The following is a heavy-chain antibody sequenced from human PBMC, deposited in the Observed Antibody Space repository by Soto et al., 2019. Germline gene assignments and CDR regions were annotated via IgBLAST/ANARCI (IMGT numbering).Heavy chain of an antibody. CDR1: GFIFDDFT. Sequence: SGGSLRLSCAASGFIFDDFTMHWVRLVPGKGLQWVSYINWDGRIAMYADSVKGRFTISRDNTNNHLYLQMNSLRPDDTALYYCAKDEGAAVESPGDWGHGTLVTVSP. D-gene: IGHD6-13*01. V-gene: IGHV3-43*01. J-gene: IGHJ4*01. CDR3: AKDEGAAVESPGD. CDR2: INWDGRIA.